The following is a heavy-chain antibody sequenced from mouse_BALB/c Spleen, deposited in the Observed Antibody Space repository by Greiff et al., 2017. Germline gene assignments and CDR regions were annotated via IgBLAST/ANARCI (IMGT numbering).Heavy chain of an antibody. Sequence: DVQLQESGPGLVKPSQSLSLTCTVTGYSITSDYAWNWIRQFPGNKLEWMGYISYSGSTSYNPSLKSRISITRDTSKNQFFLQLNSVTTEDTATYYCARSRDYGNFWYFDVWGAGTTVTVSS. CDR2: ISYSGST. V-gene: IGHV3-2*02. CDR3: ARSRDYGNFWYFDV. D-gene: IGHD2-1*01. J-gene: IGHJ1*01. CDR1: GYSITSDYA.